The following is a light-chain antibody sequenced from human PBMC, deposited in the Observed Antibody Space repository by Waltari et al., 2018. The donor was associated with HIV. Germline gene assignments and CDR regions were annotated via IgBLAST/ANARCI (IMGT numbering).Light chain of an antibody. CDR1: QNINRY. CDR3: QQSYTTPYT. Sequence: DIQMTQSPSSLSASVGDRVTITCRASQNINRYLHWYQQKPGMAPKLLIYAASTLRSGGPSRFSGAGSGTDFTLTIRSLQLDDFATYYCQQSYTTPYTFGQGTELDIK. J-gene: IGKJ2*01. CDR2: AAS. V-gene: IGKV1-39*01.